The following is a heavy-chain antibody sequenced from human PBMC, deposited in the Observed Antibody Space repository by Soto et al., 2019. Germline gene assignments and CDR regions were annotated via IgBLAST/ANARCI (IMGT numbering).Heavy chain of an antibody. CDR2: ISAYNGNT. Sequence: ASVKVSCKASGYTFTSYYMHWVRQAPGQGLEWMGWISAYNGNTNYAQKFQGRVSMTTDTSTTTAYMELTSLTSDDTAIYYCARAISLIMAAPAYWGQGTLVTVSS. CDR3: ARAISLIMAAPAY. J-gene: IGHJ4*02. V-gene: IGHV1-18*04. CDR1: GYTFTSYY. D-gene: IGHD2-8*01.